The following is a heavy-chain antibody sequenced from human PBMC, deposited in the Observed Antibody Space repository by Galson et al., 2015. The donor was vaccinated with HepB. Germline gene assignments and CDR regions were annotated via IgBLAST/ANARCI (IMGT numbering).Heavy chain of an antibody. D-gene: IGHD1-14*01. Sequence: SETLSLTCAVYGGPFSDYYWSWIRQPPGKGLEWIGEINDSGSTNYKPSLKSRVTISVDTSKKQFSLNVKSVTAADTAVYYCARAPLVEGRYHYYYMDVWGKGTTVTVSS. J-gene: IGHJ6*03. CDR1: GGPFSDYY. CDR3: ARAPLVEGRYHYYYMDV. CDR2: INDSGST. V-gene: IGHV4-34*01.